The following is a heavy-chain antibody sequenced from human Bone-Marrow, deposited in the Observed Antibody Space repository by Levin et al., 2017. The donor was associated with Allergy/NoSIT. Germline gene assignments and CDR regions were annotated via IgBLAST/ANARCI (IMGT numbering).Heavy chain of an antibody. CDR3: ATEPAPGLEKYYETSGLGD. D-gene: IGHD3-22*01. Sequence: ASVKVSCKVSGYTLTEFSMHWVRQAPGQGLEWMGGFDPEDGETIYAQKFQGRVTMTEDTSTDTASMELSSLRSEDTSMYYCATEPAPGLEKYYETSGLGDWGQGTLVTVSS. CDR2: FDPEDGET. CDR1: GYTLTEFS. J-gene: IGHJ4*02. V-gene: IGHV1-24*01.